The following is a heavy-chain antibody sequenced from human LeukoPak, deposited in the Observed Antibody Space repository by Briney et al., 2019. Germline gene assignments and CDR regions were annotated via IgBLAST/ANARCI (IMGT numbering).Heavy chain of an antibody. V-gene: IGHV4-59*08. D-gene: IGHD6-19*01. J-gene: IGHJ3*02. Sequence: SETLSLTCTVSGGSISSYYWSWIRQPPVKGLEWIGYIYYSGSTNYNPSLKSRVTISVDTSKNQFSLKLSSVTAADTAVYYCARHRKYSSGWYTGSFDIWGQGTMVTVSS. CDR2: IYYSGST. CDR1: GGSISSYY. CDR3: ARHRKYSSGWYTGSFDI.